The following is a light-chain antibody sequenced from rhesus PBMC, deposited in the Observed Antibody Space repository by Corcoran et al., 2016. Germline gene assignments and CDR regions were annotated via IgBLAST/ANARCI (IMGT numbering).Light chain of an antibody. Sequence: EIVMTQSPATLFLSPGETATISCRTSQSVSSKLAWYQQKPGQAPRLLIYVESSRATGIPDRFSGSGSRTDFTLTLISLEPEDFAVYYCQETSNLWTFGQGTKVGIK. J-gene: IGKJ1*01. CDR2: VES. CDR3: QETSNLWT. V-gene: IGKV3-31*02. CDR1: QSVSSK.